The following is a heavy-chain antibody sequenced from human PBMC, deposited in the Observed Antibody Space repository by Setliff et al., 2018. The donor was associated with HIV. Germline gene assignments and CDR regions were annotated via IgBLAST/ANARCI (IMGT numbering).Heavy chain of an antibody. CDR2: IYYRGNT. D-gene: IGHD6-13*01. V-gene: IGHV4-39*07. Sequence: SETLSLTCKVSGGSIRSSSYYWGWIHQPPGKGLEWIGSIYYRGNTNYNRSLKSRVTISLDTSKNQFSLRLTSVTAADTAVYYCAREGGTGRSSWYGAYWYDPWGQGTLVTVSS. J-gene: IGHJ5*02. CDR3: AREGGTGRSSWYGAYWYDP. CDR1: GGSIRSSSYY.